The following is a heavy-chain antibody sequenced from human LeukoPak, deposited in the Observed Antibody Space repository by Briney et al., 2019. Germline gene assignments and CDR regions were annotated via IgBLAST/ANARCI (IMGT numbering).Heavy chain of an antibody. D-gene: IGHD3-22*01. J-gene: IGHJ4*02. Sequence: PSETLSLTCTVSGGSISSYYWSWIRQPPGKGLEWIGYIYYSGSTNYNPSLKSRVTISEDTSKNQFSLKLSSVTAADTAVYYCARVGSSGYYPFDYWGQGTLVTVSS. V-gene: IGHV4-59*12. CDR1: GGSISSYY. CDR3: ARVGSSGYYPFDY. CDR2: IYYSGST.